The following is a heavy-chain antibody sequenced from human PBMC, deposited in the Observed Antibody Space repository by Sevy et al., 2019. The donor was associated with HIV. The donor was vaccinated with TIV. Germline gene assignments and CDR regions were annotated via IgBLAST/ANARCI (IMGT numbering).Heavy chain of an antibody. CDR3: ARGPREEIVVVITLNFDY. Sequence: ASVKVSCKASGYTFTGYYMHWVRQAPGQGLEWMGWINPNSGGTNYAQKFQGRVTMTRDTSISTAYMELSRLRSDDTAGYYCARGPREEIVVVITLNFDYWGQGTLVTVSS. D-gene: IGHD3-22*01. CDR2: INPNSGGT. J-gene: IGHJ4*02. CDR1: GYTFTGYY. V-gene: IGHV1-2*02.